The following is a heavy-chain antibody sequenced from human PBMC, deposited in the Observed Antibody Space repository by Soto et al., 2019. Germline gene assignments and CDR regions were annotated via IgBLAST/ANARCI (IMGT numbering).Heavy chain of an antibody. CDR1: GFISRSYW. CDR2: INGDGRST. J-gene: IGHJ3*02. D-gene: IGHD2-2*01. Sequence: PGGSLRLSCAASGFISRSYWMHWVRQVPGKGLVWVSRINGDGRSTSYADSVKGRFTISRDNAKNTLYLQMNSLRADDTAVYYCARAQYLADDAFDIWGQRAMVTV. CDR3: ARAQYLADDAFDI. V-gene: IGHV3-74*01.